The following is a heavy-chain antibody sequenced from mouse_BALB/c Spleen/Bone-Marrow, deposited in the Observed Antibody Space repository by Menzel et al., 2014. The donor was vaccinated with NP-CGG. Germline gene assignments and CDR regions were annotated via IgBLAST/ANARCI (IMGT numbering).Heavy chain of an antibody. Sequence: EVKLQESGGGLVQPGGSRKLSCAASGFTFSSFAMHWVRQAPEKGLEWVAYISSGSGTIYYADTVMGRFTISRDNPKNTLFLQMTSLRSEDTAMYYCARSGSSSGYFDYWGQGTTLTVSS. V-gene: IGHV5-17*02. CDR1: GFTFSSFA. CDR2: ISSGSGTI. J-gene: IGHJ2*01. CDR3: ARSGSSSGYFDY. D-gene: IGHD1-1*01.